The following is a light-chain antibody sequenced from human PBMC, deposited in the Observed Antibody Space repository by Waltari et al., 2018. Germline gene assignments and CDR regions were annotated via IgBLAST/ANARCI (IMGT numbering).Light chain of an antibody. CDR2: DDN. CDR3: CSYAGSYTWV. CDR1: SSDVGNYNL. V-gene: IGLV2-23*01. J-gene: IGLJ3*02. Sequence: QSVLTQPASVSGSPGQSITISCTGTSSDVGNYNLVSWYQQYPGKAPKVIIYDDNRRPSGVSARFSGSKSGNTASLTISGVQAEDEADYYCCSYAGSYTWVFGGGTKLTVL.